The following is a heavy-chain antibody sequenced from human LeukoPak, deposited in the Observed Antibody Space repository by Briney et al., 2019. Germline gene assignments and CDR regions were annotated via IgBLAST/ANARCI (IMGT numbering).Heavy chain of an antibody. CDR2: INPDGRST. V-gene: IGHV3-74*03. CDR3: ATGGIDSRYYFDN. CDR1: GFTFSTYW. J-gene: IGHJ4*02. D-gene: IGHD3-10*01. Sequence: QPGGSLRLSCAASGFTFSTYWMHWVRQAPGKGLVWVSRINPDGRSTTYADSVKGRFTISRDNAKNTLYLQMNSLRVEDTAVYYCATGGIDSRYYFDNWGQGTLVTVSS.